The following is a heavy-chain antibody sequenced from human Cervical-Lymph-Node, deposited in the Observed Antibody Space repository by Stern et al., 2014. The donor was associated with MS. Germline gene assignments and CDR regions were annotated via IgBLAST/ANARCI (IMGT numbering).Heavy chain of an antibody. D-gene: IGHD1-1*01. CDR3: ARAAGMLDY. Sequence: VQLVASGDEVKKPGASVKVACKTSGYTFTSYGISWVRLAPGQGLEWMGWITAYNGNTNYAQNFQGRVTLTTDTSSSTVYMELRSLRPDDAAVYFCARAAGMLDYWGQGTQVIVS. J-gene: IGHJ4*02. CDR2: ITAYNGNT. CDR1: GYTFTSYG. V-gene: IGHV1-18*01.